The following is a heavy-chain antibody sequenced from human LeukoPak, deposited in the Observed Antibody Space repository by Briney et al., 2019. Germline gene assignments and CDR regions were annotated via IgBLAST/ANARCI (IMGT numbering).Heavy chain of an antibody. D-gene: IGHD3-22*01. J-gene: IGHJ4*02. CDR2: MNPNSGGT. CDR3: ARYYDSSGYPFDY. V-gene: IGHV1-2*02. Sequence: ASVKVSCKASGYTFTGYYMHWVRQAPGQGLEWMGWMNPNSGGTNYAQKFQGRVTMTRDTSISTAYMELSRLRSDDTAVYYCARYYDSSGYPFDYWGQGTLVTVSS. CDR1: GYTFTGYY.